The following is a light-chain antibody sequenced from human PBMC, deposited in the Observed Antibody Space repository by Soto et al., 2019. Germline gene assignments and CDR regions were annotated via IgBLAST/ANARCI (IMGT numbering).Light chain of an antibody. CDR3: SSYAGSYTLV. CDR2: DVS. J-gene: IGLJ2*01. Sequence: ALTQPRSVSGSPGQSVTISCTGTSNDVGGYNFVSWYQQHPGKVPKLFIYDVSRRPSGVPDRFSGSKSGNTASLTISGLQAEDEADYSCSSYAGSYTLVFGGGTKLTVL. V-gene: IGLV2-11*01. CDR1: SNDVGGYNF.